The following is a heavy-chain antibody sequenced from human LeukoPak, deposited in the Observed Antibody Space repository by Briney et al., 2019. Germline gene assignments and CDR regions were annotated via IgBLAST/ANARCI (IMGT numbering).Heavy chain of an antibody. V-gene: IGHV1-69*04. CDR2: IIPILGIA. CDR3: ARDQDYGSVSVEA. D-gene: IGHD3-10*01. Sequence: SVKVSCKASGGTFSSYAISWVRQAPGQGLEWMGRIIPILGIANYAQKFQGRVTITADKSTSTAYMELSSPRSEDTAVYYCARDQDYGSVSVEAWGQGTLVTVSS. J-gene: IGHJ5*02. CDR1: GGTFSSYA.